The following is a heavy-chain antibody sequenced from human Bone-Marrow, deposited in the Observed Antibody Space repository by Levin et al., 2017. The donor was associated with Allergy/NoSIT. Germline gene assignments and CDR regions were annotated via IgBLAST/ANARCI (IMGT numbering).Heavy chain of an antibody. CDR2: IYYSGST. V-gene: IGHV4-59*01. CDR3: ARGSSSSGIAAAGNYWYFDL. J-gene: IGHJ2*01. Sequence: PSETLSLTCTVSGGSISSYYWSWIRQPPGKGLEWIGYIYYSGSTNYNPSLKSRVTISVDTSKNQFSLKLSSVTAADTAVYYCARGSSSSGIAAAGNYWYFDLWGRGTLVTVSS. D-gene: IGHD6-13*01. CDR1: GGSISSYY.